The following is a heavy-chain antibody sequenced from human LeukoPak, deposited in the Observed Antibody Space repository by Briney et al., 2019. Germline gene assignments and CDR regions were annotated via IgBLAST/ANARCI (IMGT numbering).Heavy chain of an antibody. CDR2: ISNSGDTR. CDR3: ARDVRGRTPLKLGMKWFDP. D-gene: IGHD7-27*01. J-gene: IGHJ5*02. Sequence: GGSLRLSCAASGFTFSDYYMSWIRQAPGKGLEWLAYISNSGDTRKYADSVTGRFTISRDNAKNSVFLQMSSLRAEDSGVYYCARDVRGRTPLKLGMKWFDPWGQGTRVTVSS. CDR1: GFTFSDYY. V-gene: IGHV3-11*01.